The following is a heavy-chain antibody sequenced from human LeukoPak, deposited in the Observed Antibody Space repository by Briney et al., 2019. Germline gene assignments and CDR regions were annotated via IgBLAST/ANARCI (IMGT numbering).Heavy chain of an antibody. CDR1: GGSISSYY. CDR2: IYYSGST. J-gene: IGHJ4*02. Sequence: SETLSLTCTVSGGSISSYYWSWIRQPPGKGLEWIGYIYYSGSTNYNPSLKSRVTISVDTSKNQFSLKLSSVTAADTAVYYCARQQLVTNFDYWGQGTLVTVSS. D-gene: IGHD6-13*01. CDR3: ARQQLVTNFDY. V-gene: IGHV4-59*01.